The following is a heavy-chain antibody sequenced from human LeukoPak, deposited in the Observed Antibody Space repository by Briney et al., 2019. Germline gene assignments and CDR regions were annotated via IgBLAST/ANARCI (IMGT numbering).Heavy chain of an antibody. CDR3: AGDTARGEVVVIQEDGMDV. CDR2: ISSSSSYI. CDR1: GFTFSSYS. D-gene: IGHD3-22*01. V-gene: IGHV3-21*01. Sequence: GGSLRLSCAASGFTFSSYSMNWVRQAPGKGLEWVSSISSSSSYIYYADSVKGRFTISGDNAKNSLYLQMNSLRAEDTAVYYCAGDTARGEVVVIQEDGMDVWGQGTTVTVSS. J-gene: IGHJ6*02.